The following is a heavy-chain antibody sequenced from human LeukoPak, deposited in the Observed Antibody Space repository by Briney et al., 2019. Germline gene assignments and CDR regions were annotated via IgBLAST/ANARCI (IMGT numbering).Heavy chain of an antibody. CDR1: GGTFSSYA. CDR2: IIPIFGTA. J-gene: IGHJ5*02. D-gene: IGHD6-13*01. CDR3: AGQLADIAAAGTSWFDP. Sequence: SVKVSCKASGGTFSSYAISWVRQAPGQGLEWMGGIIPIFGTANYAQKFQGRVTITADKSTSTAYMELSSLRSEDTAVYYCAGQLADIAAAGTSWFDPWGQGTLVTVSS. V-gene: IGHV1-69*06.